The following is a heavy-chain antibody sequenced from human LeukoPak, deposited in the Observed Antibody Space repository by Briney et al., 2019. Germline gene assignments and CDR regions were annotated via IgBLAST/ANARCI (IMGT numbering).Heavy chain of an antibody. CDR3: ARRWYTGTYYYFDL. Sequence: SGGSLRLSSAASGFTLSTHWMHWVRQAPGKGLVWVSRINGDGTTTSYADSVKGRFTISRVNAKSTLYLEMDSLRAEDTAIYYCARRWYTGTYYYFDLWGQGTLVTVSS. D-gene: IGHD1-26*01. J-gene: IGHJ4*02. CDR2: INGDGTTT. V-gene: IGHV3-74*01. CDR1: GFTLSTHW.